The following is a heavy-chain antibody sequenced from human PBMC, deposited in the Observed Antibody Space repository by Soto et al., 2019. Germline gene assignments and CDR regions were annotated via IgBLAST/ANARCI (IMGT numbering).Heavy chain of an antibody. Sequence: QVQLVQSGAEVKKSGASVKVSCKASGGTFSSYAIIWVRQAPGQGLEWMGGIIPTSGTANYAQKFQGRVTITADEYTSTAYVELNSLRSEDTAVYYCARDPGYCSGGSCSSANWFDPWGQGTLVTVSS. CDR2: IIPTSGTA. CDR3: ARDPGYCSGGSCSSANWFDP. J-gene: IGHJ5*02. D-gene: IGHD2-15*01. CDR1: GGTFSSYA. V-gene: IGHV1-69*01.